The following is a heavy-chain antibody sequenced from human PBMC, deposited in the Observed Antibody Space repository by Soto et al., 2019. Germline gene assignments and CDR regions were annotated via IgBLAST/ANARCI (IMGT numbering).Heavy chain of an antibody. CDR2: ISYDGSNK. Sequence: GGSLRLSCAASGFTFSSYGMHWVLQAPGKGLEWVAVISYDGSNKYYADSVKGRFTISRDNSKNTLYLQMNSLRAEDTAVYYCAKERVPRGPYYYYGMDVWGQGTTVTVSS. V-gene: IGHV3-30*18. CDR1: GFTFSSYG. CDR3: AKERVPRGPYYYYGMDV. J-gene: IGHJ6*02.